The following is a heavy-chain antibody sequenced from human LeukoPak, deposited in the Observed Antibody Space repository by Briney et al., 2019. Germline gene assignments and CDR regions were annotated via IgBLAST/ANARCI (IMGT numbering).Heavy chain of an antibody. CDR3: ARGGVLMVYAQAFDY. V-gene: IGHV3-11*01. CDR1: GFTVRDSY. J-gene: IGHJ4*02. D-gene: IGHD2-8*01. Sequence: GGSLRLSCAASGFTVRDSYMSWVRQAPGKGLEWVSYISSSGSTIYYADSVKGRFTISRDNSKNTLYLQMNSLRAEDTAVYYCARGGVLMVYAQAFDYWGQGTLVTVSS. CDR2: ISSSGSTI.